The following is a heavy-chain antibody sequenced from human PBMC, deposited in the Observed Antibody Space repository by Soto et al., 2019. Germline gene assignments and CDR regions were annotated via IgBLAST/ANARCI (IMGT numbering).Heavy chain of an antibody. CDR1: GFTFSSYA. Sequence: GGSLRLSCAASGFTFSSYAMYWVRQAPGKGLEWVAVISSDGSKKYYADSVKGRVTISRDNSKNTLYVQVNGLRPEDTAVYYCAKEGVAAGHYYGMDVWGQGTTVTVSS. J-gene: IGHJ6*02. D-gene: IGHD6-13*01. V-gene: IGHV3-30-3*01. CDR2: ISSDGSKK. CDR3: AKEGVAAGHYYGMDV.